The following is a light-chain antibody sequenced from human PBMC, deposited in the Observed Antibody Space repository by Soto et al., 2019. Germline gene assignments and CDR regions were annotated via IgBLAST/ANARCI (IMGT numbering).Light chain of an antibody. J-gene: IGLJ1*01. CDR3: CSYAGSSTYYV. Sequence: QSALTQPASVSGSPGQSITISCTGTSSDVGSYNLVSWYQQHPGKAPKLMIYEGSKRPSGVSNRFSGSKSGSTASLTISGPQAEDEADYYCCSYAGSSTYYVFGTGTKLTVL. CDR2: EGS. CDR1: SSDVGSYNL. V-gene: IGLV2-23*01.